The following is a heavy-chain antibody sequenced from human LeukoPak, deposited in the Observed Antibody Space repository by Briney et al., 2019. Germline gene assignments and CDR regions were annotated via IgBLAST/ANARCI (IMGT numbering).Heavy chain of an antibody. J-gene: IGHJ4*02. CDR1: GFTFSSYW. CDR3: ASGLNYDSSGYYY. CDR2: INSDGSST. Sequence: GGSLRLTCAASGFTFSSYWMHWVRQAPGKGLVWVSRINSDGSSTSYADSVKGRFTISRDNAKNTLYLQMNSLRAEDTAVYYCASGLNYDSSGYYYWGQGTLVTVSS. V-gene: IGHV3-74*01. D-gene: IGHD3-22*01.